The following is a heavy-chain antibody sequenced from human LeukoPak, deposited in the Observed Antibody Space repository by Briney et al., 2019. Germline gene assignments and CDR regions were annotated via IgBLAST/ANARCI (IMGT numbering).Heavy chain of an antibody. CDR3: AVLGGYDILTGYHSDDY. CDR2: IYTSGST. Sequence: SETLSLTRTVSGGSISSGSYYWSWIRQPAGKGLEWIGRIYTSGSTNYNPSLKSRVTISVDTSKNQFSLKLSSVTAADTAVYYCAVLGGYDILTGYHSDDYWGQGTLVTVSS. J-gene: IGHJ4*02. D-gene: IGHD3-9*01. CDR1: GGSISSGSYY. V-gene: IGHV4-61*02.